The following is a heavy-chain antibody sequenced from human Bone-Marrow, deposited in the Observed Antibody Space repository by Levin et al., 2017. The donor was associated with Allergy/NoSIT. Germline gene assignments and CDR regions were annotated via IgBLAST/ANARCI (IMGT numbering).Heavy chain of an antibody. J-gene: IGHJ5*02. CDR2: TYYRSKWYN. CDR3: ARVYYDSSGYYHNWFDP. D-gene: IGHD3-22*01. Sequence: SQTLSLTCAISGDSVSSNSAAWNWIRQSPSRGLEWLGRTYYRSKWYNDYAVSVKSRITINPDTSKNQFSLQLNSVTPEDTAVYYCARVYYDSSGYYHNWFDPWGQGTLVTVSS. V-gene: IGHV6-1*01. CDR1: GDSVSSNSAA.